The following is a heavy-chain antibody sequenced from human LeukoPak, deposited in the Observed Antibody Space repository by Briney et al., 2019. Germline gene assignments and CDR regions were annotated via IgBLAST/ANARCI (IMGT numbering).Heavy chain of an antibody. V-gene: IGHV4-34*01. CDR1: GGSFSGYY. Sequence: KPSETLSLTCAVYGGSFSGYYWSWIRQPPGKGLEWIGEINHSGSTNYNPSLKSRVTISVDTSKNQFSLKLSSVPAADTAVYYCARGPYPFWRYYYYYMDVWGKGTKVTVSS. D-gene: IGHD3-3*01. CDR2: INHSGST. CDR3: ARGPYPFWRYYYYYMDV. J-gene: IGHJ6*03.